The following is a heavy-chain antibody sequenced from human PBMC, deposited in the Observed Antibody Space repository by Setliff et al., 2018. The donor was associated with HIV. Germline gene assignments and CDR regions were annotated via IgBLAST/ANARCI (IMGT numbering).Heavy chain of an antibody. CDR1: GYTFTTYS. CDR3: ARAWGGYYFDF. Sequence: ASVKVSCKASGYTFTTYSMYWVRQAPGQRLEFMGWSNAGNGNTKYSQEFQGRVTITRDTSASTACMEVSSLRPEDTAVYYCARAWGGYYFDFWGQGTLVTVSS. V-gene: IGHV1-3*02. J-gene: IGHJ4*02. CDR2: SNAGNGNT. D-gene: IGHD7-27*01.